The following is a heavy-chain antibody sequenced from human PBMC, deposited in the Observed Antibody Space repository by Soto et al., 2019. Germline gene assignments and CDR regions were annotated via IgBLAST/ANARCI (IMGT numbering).Heavy chain of an antibody. D-gene: IGHD3-3*01. CDR1: GGSISSYY. CDR2: IYYSGST. Sequence: SETLSLTCTVSGGSISSYYWSWIRQPPGKGLEWIGYIYYSGSTNYNPSLKSRVTISVDTSKNQFSLKLSSVTAADTAVYYCARGGLVYYDFWSGYYRPNYYYYGMDVWGQGTTVTVSS. J-gene: IGHJ6*02. CDR3: ARGGLVYYDFWSGYYRPNYYYYGMDV. V-gene: IGHV4-59*01.